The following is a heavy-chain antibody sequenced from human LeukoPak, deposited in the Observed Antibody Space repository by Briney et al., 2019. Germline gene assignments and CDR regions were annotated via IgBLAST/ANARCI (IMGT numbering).Heavy chain of an antibody. D-gene: IGHD3-22*01. V-gene: IGHV1-2*02. J-gene: IGHJ4*02. CDR3: VRGYYDLSGYYRVDYFDY. CDR2: INPNSGGT. CDR1: GYTFTGNY. Sequence: VASVKVSCKASGYTFTGNYMHWVRQAPGQGLEWMGWINPNSGGTNYAQKFQGRVTVTRDTSISTAYMELSRLRSDDTAVYYCVRGYYDLSGYYRVDYFDYWGQGTLVTVSS.